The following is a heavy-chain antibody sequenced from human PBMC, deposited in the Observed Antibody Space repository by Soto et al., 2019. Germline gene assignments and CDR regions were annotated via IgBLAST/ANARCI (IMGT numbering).Heavy chain of an antibody. V-gene: IGHV1-2*04. J-gene: IGHJ6*03. CDR1: GYTFTGYY. CDR3: ARGYCSGGTCNSIYMDV. Sequence: ASVKVSCKASGYTFTGYYMHWVRQAPGKGLEWMGWINPNSGGTNYAQNFQGWVTMTRDTSISTAYMELSRLRFDDTAVYFCARGYCSGGTCNSIYMDVWGKGTTVTVSS. D-gene: IGHD2-15*01. CDR2: INPNSGGT.